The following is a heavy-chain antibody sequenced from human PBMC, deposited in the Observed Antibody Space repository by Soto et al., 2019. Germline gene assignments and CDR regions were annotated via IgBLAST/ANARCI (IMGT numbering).Heavy chain of an antibody. D-gene: IGHD6-6*01. J-gene: IGHJ6*02. Sequence: AASVKVSCKASGYTFTSYGISWVRQAPGQGLEWMGWISAYNGNTNYAQKLQGRVTMTTDTSTSTAYMELRSLRSDDTAVYYCARAHSSFSASGMDVWGQGTTVTVSS. CDR2: ISAYNGNT. CDR1: GYTFTSYG. CDR3: ARAHSSFSASGMDV. V-gene: IGHV1-18*01.